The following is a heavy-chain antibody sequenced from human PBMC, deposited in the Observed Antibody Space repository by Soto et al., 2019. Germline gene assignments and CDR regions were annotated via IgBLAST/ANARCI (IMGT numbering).Heavy chain of an antibody. CDR2: ISGSGGGT. Sequence: EVQLLESGGGLVQPGGSLRLSCAVSGFTFSSYAVSWVRQAPGKGLEWVSIISGSGGGTYYADSVKGRFTISRDNSKNTLYLQMNSMRAEDTAVYYCAKRGGFSYGERGQYFDYWGQGPLVTVSS. D-gene: IGHD5-18*01. CDR1: GFTFSSYA. V-gene: IGHV3-23*01. CDR3: AKRGGFSYGERGQYFDY. J-gene: IGHJ4*02.